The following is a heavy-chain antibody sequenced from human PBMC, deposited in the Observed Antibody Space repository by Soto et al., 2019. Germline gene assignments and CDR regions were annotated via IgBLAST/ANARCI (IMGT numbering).Heavy chain of an antibody. CDR2: INHSGST. J-gene: IGHJ6*02. Sequence: SETLSLTCAVYGGSFSGYYWSWIRQPPGKGLEWIGEINHSGSTNYNPSLKSRVTISVDTSKNQFSLKLSSVTAADTAVYYCATERGNYYYGMDVWGQGTTVT. D-gene: IGHD3-16*01. V-gene: IGHV4-34*01. CDR1: GGSFSGYY. CDR3: ATERGNYYYGMDV.